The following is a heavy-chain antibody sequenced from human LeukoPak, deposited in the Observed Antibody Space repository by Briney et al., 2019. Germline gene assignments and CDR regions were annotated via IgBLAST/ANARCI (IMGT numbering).Heavy chain of an antibody. CDR1: AFTFSNYA. CDR3: AKDRTGLLVVPAALDY. V-gene: IGHV3-30*18. Sequence: GRSLRLSCAASAFTFSNYAMHWVRQAPGKGLEWVAVISHDERNIYYADSVKGRFTISRDNSKNTLYLQMNSLRAEDTAVYYCAKDRTGLLVVPAALDYWGQGTLVTVSS. D-gene: IGHD2-2*01. CDR2: ISHDERNI. J-gene: IGHJ4*02.